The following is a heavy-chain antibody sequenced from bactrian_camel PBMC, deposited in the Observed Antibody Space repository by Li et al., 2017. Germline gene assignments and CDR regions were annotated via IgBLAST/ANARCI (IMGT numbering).Heavy chain of an antibody. D-gene: IGHD6*01. J-gene: IGHJ6*01. V-gene: IGHV3-2*01. CDR3: VRDGELLPSLFGY. CDR2: IHGATSKT. Sequence: VQLVESGGGLVQPGGSLRLSCAASGFTFSSRYMNWVRQAPGKGLEWVSSIHGATSKTAYADSMKGRFTISRDNAKNTVYLQMNSLKPEDTAVYYCVRDGELLPSLFGYWGQGTQVTVS. CDR1: GFTFSSRY.